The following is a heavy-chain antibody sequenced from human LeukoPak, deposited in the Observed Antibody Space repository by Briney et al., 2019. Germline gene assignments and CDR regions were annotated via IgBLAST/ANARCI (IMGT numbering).Heavy chain of an antibody. CDR1: GGSISSYY. V-gene: IGHV4-34*01. D-gene: IGHD3-22*01. Sequence: SETLSLTCTVSGGSISSYYWSWIRQPPGKGLEWIGEINHSGSTNYNPSLKSRVTISVDTSKNQFSLKLSSVTAADTAVYYCARIPYYYDSSGYYTSKYYMDVWGKGTTVTVSS. CDR3: ARIPYYYDSSGYYTSKYYMDV. J-gene: IGHJ6*03. CDR2: INHSGST.